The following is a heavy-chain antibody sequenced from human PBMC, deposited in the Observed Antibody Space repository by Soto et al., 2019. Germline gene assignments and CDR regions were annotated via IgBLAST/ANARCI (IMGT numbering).Heavy chain of an antibody. D-gene: IGHD3-10*01. V-gene: IGHV4-39*01. J-gene: IGHJ4*02. CDR1: GGSISSSSYY. Sequence: QLQLQESGPGLVKPSETLSLTCTVSGGSISSSSYYWGWIRQPPGKGLEWIGSIYYSGSTYYNPSLKSRVTISVDTSKNQCSLKLSSVTAADTAVYYCARLLLWFGEATHLFDYWGQGTLVTVSS. CDR3: ARLLLWFGEATHLFDY. CDR2: IYYSGST.